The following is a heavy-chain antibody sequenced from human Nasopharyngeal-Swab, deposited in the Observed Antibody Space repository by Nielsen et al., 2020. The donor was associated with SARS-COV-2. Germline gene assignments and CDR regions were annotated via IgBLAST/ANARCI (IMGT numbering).Heavy chain of an antibody. V-gene: IGHV3-33*01. Sequence: GGSLRLSCAASGFTFSSYGMHWVRQAPGKGLEWVAVIWYDGSNKYYADSVKGRFTISRDNSKNTLYLQMNSLRAEDTAVYYCARGPRLLRFLAWLFSLDAFDIWGQGTMVTVSS. D-gene: IGHD3-3*01. CDR1: GFTFSSYG. CDR2: IWYDGSNK. CDR3: ARGPRLLRFLAWLFSLDAFDI. J-gene: IGHJ3*02.